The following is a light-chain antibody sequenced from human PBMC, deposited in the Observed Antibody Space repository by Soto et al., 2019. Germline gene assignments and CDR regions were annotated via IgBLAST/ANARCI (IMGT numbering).Light chain of an antibody. CDR1: SSNIGINL. CDR2: EVR. V-gene: IGLV2-14*01. J-gene: IGLJ3*02. CDR3: SAYTARSTLV. Sequence: QSVLTQPPSASGTPGQRVTISCSGGSSNIGINLVSWYQQHPGTAPKLIIYEVRNRPSGISSRFSGSRSGNMASLTISGLQSEDEGDYYCSAYTARSTLVFGGGTKVTVL.